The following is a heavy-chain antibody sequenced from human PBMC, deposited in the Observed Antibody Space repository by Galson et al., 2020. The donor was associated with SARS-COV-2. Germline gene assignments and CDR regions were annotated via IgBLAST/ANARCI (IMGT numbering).Heavy chain of an antibody. Sequence: QLGESLKISCAASGFTFSSYWMSWVRQAPGKGLEWVANIKQDGSEKYYVDSVKGRFTISRDNAKNSLYLQMNSLRAEDTAVYYCARDRRYYDIVTGGAYYYGMDVWGQGTTVTVSS. D-gene: IGHD3-9*01. CDR3: ARDRRYYDIVTGGAYYYGMDV. CDR2: IKQDGSEK. CDR1: GFTFSSYW. V-gene: IGHV3-7*01. J-gene: IGHJ6*02.